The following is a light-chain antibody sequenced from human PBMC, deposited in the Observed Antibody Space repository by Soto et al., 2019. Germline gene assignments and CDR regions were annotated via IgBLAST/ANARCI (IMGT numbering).Light chain of an antibody. V-gene: IGKV3-20*01. Sequence: EIVLTQSPGTLSLSPGERVTLSCRASQSVSSSYLAWYQQKPGQAPRLLIYGVSSRATGIPDRFSGSGSGTDFTLTISSLEPEDFAVYYCQQYGNSGVTFGPGTKVDIK. J-gene: IGKJ3*01. CDR2: GVS. CDR3: QQYGNSGVT. CDR1: QSVSSSY.